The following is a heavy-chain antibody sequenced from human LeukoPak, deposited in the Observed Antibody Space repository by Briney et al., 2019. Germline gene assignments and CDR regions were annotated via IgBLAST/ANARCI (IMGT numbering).Heavy chain of an antibody. D-gene: IGHD3-3*01. V-gene: IGHV4-59*01. CDR1: GGSIRSYY. Sequence: SETLSLTCTVSGGSIRSYYWSWIRQPPGKGLEWIGYIYFSGSTSYNPSLKSRVTISVDRSKNQFSLKLSSVAAADTAVYYCARSYDANFDYWGQGTLVTVSS. CDR2: IYFSGST. CDR3: ARSYDANFDY. J-gene: IGHJ4*02.